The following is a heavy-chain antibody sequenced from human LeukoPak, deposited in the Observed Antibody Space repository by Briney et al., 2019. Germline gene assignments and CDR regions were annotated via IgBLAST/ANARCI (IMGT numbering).Heavy chain of an antibody. CDR1: GGTFSSYA. CDR2: IIPIFGTA. CDR3: ASPRHEWDAFDI. V-gene: IGHV1-69*05. Sequence: ASVKVSCKASGGTFSSYAISWVRQAAGQGLEWMGRIIPIFGTANYAQKFQGRVTITTDESTSTAYMELSSLRSEDTAVYYCASPRHEWDAFDIWGQGTMVTVSS. D-gene: IGHD3-3*01. J-gene: IGHJ3*02.